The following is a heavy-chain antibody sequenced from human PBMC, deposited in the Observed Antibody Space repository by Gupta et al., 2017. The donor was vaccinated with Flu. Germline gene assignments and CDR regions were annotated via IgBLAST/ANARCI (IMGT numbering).Heavy chain of an antibody. D-gene: IGHD4-17*01. CDR3: ATGKFGDYGDY. Sequence: IGSIYYSGSTYYNPSLKSRVTISVDTSKNQFSLKLSSVTAADTAVYYCATGKFGDYGDYWGQGTLVTVSS. V-gene: IGHV4-39*01. J-gene: IGHJ4*02. CDR2: IYYSGST.